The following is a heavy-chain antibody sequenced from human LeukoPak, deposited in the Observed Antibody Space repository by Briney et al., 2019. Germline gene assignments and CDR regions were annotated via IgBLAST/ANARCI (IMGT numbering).Heavy chain of an antibody. CDR3: AREAGYYDSSGYGDY. J-gene: IGHJ4*02. V-gene: IGHV1-18*01. Sequence: ASVKVSCKASGYTFTSYGISWVRQAPGQGLEWMGWISAYNGNTNYAQKLQGRVTMTTDTSTSTAYTELRSLRSDDTAVYYCAREAGYYDSSGYGDYWGQGTLVTVSS. CDR1: GYTFTSYG. D-gene: IGHD3-22*01. CDR2: ISAYNGNT.